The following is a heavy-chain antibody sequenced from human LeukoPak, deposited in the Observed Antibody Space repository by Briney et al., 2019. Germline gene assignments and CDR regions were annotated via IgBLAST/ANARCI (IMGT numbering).Heavy chain of an antibody. V-gene: IGHV4-61*01. CDR1: GGSVSSGSYY. D-gene: IGHD6-19*01. CDR3: ARDPRYSSGWYVDDAFDI. CDR2: IYYSGST. J-gene: IGHJ3*02. Sequence: SETLSLTCTVSGGSVSSGSYYWSWIRQPPGKGLEWIGYIYYSGSTNYNPSLKSRVTISVDTSKNQFSLKLSSVTAADTAVYYCARDPRYSSGWYVDDAFDIWGQGTMVTVSS.